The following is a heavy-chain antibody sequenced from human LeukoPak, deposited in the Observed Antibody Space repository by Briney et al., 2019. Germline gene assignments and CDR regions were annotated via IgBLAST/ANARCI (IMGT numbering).Heavy chain of an antibody. V-gene: IGHV3-53*05. CDR3: ARALWAPAATPLRFAG. J-gene: IGHJ4*02. CDR1: GFTVSSNY. Sequence: GGSLRLSCAASGFTVSSNYMSWVRQAPGKGLEWVSVIYSGGSTYYADSVKGRFTISRDNSKNTLYLQMNSLRAEDTAVYYCARALWAPAATPLRFAGWGQGTLVTVSS. CDR2: IYSGGST. D-gene: IGHD2-2*02.